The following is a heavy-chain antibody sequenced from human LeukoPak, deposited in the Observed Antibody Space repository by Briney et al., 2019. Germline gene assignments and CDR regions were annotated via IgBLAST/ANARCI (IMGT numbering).Heavy chain of an antibody. CDR2: IYSGGST. J-gene: IGHJ1*01. Sequence: GGSLRLSCAASGFTVSSNYMSWVRQAPGKGLEWVSVIYSGGSTYYADSVKGRFTFSRDNSKNTVSLQMNSLRVEDTAVYYCARGGGWPAEYFQHWGQGTLVTVSS. CDR1: GFTVSSNY. CDR3: ARGGGWPAEYFQH. D-gene: IGHD6-19*01. V-gene: IGHV3-53*01.